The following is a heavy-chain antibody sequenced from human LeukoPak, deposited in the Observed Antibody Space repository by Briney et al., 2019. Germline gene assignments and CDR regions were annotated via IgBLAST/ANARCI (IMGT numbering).Heavy chain of an antibody. CDR3: ARVLTHYYGSGSPNRPFDY. Sequence: SSETLSLTCAVYGGSFSGYYWSWIRQPPGKGLEWIGEINHSGSTNYNPSLKSRVTISVDTSKNQFSLKLSSVTAADTAVYYCARVLTHYYGSGSPNRPFDYWGQGTLVTVSS. J-gene: IGHJ4*02. V-gene: IGHV4-34*01. CDR1: GGSFSGYY. CDR2: INHSGST. D-gene: IGHD3-10*01.